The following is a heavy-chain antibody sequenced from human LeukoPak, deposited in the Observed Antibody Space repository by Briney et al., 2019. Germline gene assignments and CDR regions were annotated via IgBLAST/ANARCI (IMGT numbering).Heavy chain of an antibody. Sequence: GGSLRLSCAASGFTFSSYWMSWVRQAPGKGLEWVANIKQDGSEKYYVDSVKGRFTISRDNAKNSLYLQMNSLRAEDTAVYYCARDRRGFTAAALRPDAFDIWGQGTMVTVSS. CDR1: GFTFSSYW. J-gene: IGHJ3*02. CDR3: ARDRRGFTAAALRPDAFDI. V-gene: IGHV3-7*01. D-gene: IGHD6-13*01. CDR2: IKQDGSEK.